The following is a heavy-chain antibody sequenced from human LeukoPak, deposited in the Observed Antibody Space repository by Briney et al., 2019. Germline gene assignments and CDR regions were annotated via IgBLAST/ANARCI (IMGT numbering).Heavy chain of an antibody. V-gene: IGHV4-61*09. Sequence: SETLSLTCTVSGGSNSSPSYYWSWIRHPAGKGLEWIGHIYATGSTNYNPSLKSRVTISLGTSKNQFSLRLSSVTAADTAVYYCAREAVVVTTTVHYYFDHWGQGSLVTVSS. D-gene: IGHD2-15*01. J-gene: IGHJ4*02. CDR1: GGSNSSPSYY. CDR3: AREAVVVTTTVHYYFDH. CDR2: IYATGST.